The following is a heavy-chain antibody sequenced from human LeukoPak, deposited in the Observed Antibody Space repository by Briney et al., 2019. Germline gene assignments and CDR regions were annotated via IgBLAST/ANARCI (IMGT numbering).Heavy chain of an antibody. CDR1: GFTFSSYA. CDR2: ISGSGGST. CDR3: AKEAEYYYDSSGYYPSALDY. J-gene: IGHJ4*02. D-gene: IGHD3-22*01. V-gene: IGHV3-23*01. Sequence: GGSLRLSCAASGFTFSSYAMSWVRQAPGKGLEWVSAISGSGGSTYYADSVKGRFTISRDNSKNTLYLQMNSLRAEDTAVYHCAKEAEYYYDSSGYYPSALDYWGQGTLVTVSS.